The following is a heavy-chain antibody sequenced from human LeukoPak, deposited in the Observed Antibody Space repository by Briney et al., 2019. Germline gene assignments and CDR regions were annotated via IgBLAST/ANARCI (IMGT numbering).Heavy chain of an antibody. CDR2: ITSTSSYV. CDR3: ARGPSGYHNT. Sequence: GGSLRLSCEASGFTFSTYNMNWVRQAPGKRLEWVSSITSTSSYVFYADSVKGRFTVSRDNAKNSLYLQMNSLRAEDTAVYYCARGPSGYHNTGGQGTLVTVSS. CDR1: GFTFSTYN. V-gene: IGHV3-21*01. D-gene: IGHD5-12*01. J-gene: IGHJ4*02.